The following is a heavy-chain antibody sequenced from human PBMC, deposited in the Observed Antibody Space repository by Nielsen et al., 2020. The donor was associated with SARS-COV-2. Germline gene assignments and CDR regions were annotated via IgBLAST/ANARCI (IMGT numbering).Heavy chain of an antibody. Sequence: GESLKISCAASGFTFNSYWMTWVRQAPDKGLEWVAVIQHDGSGENYAGSVKGRVTISRDNSKSTLYLQMNSLRAEDTAVYYCASHIVATGAFDYWGQGTLVTVSS. CDR2: IQHDGSGE. CDR1: GFTFNSYW. J-gene: IGHJ4*02. V-gene: IGHV3-30*03. CDR3: ASHIVATGAFDY. D-gene: IGHD5-12*01.